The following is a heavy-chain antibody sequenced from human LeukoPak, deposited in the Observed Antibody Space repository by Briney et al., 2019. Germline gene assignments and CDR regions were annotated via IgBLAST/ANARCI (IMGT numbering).Heavy chain of an antibody. Sequence: SETLSLTCTVSGGSISSYYWNWIRQPPGKGLEWIGYIYYSGRTNYNPSLKGRVTISVDTSKNQFSLKLTSVTAADTAMYFCARLGGYNWNPRHYYFYYMDVWGKGTTVTVSS. CDR2: IYYSGRT. J-gene: IGHJ6*03. D-gene: IGHD1-20*01. V-gene: IGHV4-59*08. CDR3: ARLGGYNWNPRHYYFYYMDV. CDR1: GGSISSYY.